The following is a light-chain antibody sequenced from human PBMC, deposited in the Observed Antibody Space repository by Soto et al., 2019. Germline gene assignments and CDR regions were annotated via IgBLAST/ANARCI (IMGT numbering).Light chain of an antibody. CDR3: ATWDDSLDGYV. CDR1: RSNIGSNT. Sequence: QSVLTQPPSASGTPGQRVIISCSGSRSNIGSNTVNCYKQLPGTAPKLLLYSHNQRPSGVPDRFSGSQSGTSAAQAISGLQSEDEADYYCATWDDSLDGYVFGTGTKLTVL. CDR2: SHN. J-gene: IGLJ1*01. V-gene: IGLV1-44*01.